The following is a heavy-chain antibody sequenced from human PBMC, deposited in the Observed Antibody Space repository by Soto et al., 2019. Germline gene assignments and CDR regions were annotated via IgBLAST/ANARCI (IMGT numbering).Heavy chain of an antibody. V-gene: IGHV3-66*01. D-gene: IGHD6-6*01. CDR1: GFTVSSNY. Sequence: GGSLRLSCAASGFTVSSNYMSWVRQAPGKGLEWVSVIYSGGSTYYADSVKGRFTISRDNSKNTLYLQMNSLRAEDTAVYYCARVGQLVRYYYYYMDVWGKGTTVTVSS. CDR3: ARVGQLVRYYYYYMDV. J-gene: IGHJ6*03. CDR2: IYSGGST.